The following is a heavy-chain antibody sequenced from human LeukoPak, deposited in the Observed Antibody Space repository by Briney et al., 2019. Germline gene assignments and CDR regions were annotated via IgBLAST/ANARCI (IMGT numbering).Heavy chain of an antibody. Sequence: GGSLRLSCAASGFTFSNYAMNWVRQALGKGLEWVSSISGSGGSTYYADSVKGRFTISRDNSKNTLYLQMNSLRAEDTAVYYCAKVYGRYGSSNGYFDYWGQGTLVTVSS. D-gene: IGHD6-19*01. CDR3: AKVYGRYGSSNGYFDY. V-gene: IGHV3-23*01. CDR2: ISGSGGST. J-gene: IGHJ4*02. CDR1: GFTFSNYA.